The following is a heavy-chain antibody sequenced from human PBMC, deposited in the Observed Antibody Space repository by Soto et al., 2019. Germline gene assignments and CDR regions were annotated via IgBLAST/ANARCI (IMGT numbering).Heavy chain of an antibody. J-gene: IGHJ4*02. D-gene: IGHD1-26*01. CDR3: ASSSGSYWQLDY. CDR1: GYTFTSYA. Sequence: QVQLVQSGAEVKKPGASVKVSCKASGYTFTSYAMHWVRQAPGQRLEWMGWINAGNGNTKYSQKFQGRDTITRDTSASTAYMELSSLRSEDTAVYYCASSSGSYWQLDYWGQGTLVTVSS. V-gene: IGHV1-3*01. CDR2: INAGNGNT.